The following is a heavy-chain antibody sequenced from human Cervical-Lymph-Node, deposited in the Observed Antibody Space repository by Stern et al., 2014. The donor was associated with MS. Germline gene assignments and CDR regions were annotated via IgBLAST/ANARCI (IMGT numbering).Heavy chain of an antibody. CDR1: GYSFTIYY. J-gene: IGHJ4*02. Sequence: EMQLVESGAEVKKPGESLKISCKLSGYSFTIYYIAWVRQMPGKGLEWMGVIYPYASDTTYSPSFQGQFTISADKSIPPAYLQWSSLRASDTAMYYCARHVQGFDYWGQGTLVTVSS. CDR3: ARHVQGFDY. CDR2: IYPYASDT. V-gene: IGHV5-51*01.